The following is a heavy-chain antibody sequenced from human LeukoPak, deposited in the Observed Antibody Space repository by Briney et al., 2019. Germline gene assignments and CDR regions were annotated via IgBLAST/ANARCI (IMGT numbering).Heavy chain of an antibody. J-gene: IGHJ4*02. Sequence: PSETLSLTCTVSGGSMSSYYWSWIRQPPGKGLEWIGYIYYSGSTNYNPSLKSRVTISVDTSKNQFSLKLSSVTAADTAVYYCARWEDGQLALDYWGQGTLVTVSS. CDR1: GGSMSSYY. CDR2: IYYSGST. CDR3: ARWEDGQLALDY. D-gene: IGHD6-13*01. V-gene: IGHV4-59*01.